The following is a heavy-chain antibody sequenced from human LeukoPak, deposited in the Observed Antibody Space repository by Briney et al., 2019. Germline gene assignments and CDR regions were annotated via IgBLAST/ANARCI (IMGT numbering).Heavy chain of an antibody. CDR2: VCYNGLT. CDR3: TRERSTVTFDY. Sequence: TSETLSLTCTVSGASISPHYWTWIRQAPGRGLEWIGYVCYNGLTSYNASLRSRLILSVDTARNQVSLKLTSVTAADTAVYYCTRERSTVTFDYWGQGTLVTVSS. V-gene: IGHV4-59*11. J-gene: IGHJ4*02. D-gene: IGHD4-17*01. CDR1: GASISPHY.